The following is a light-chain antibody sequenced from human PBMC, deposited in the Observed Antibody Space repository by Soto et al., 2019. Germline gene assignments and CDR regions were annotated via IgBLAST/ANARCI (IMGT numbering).Light chain of an antibody. CDR2: GTS. J-gene: IGKJ1*01. CDR1: QNISRS. CDR3: HQYNGWPRT. Sequence: EIVMTQSPVTLSVCPGERGTVSCRASQNISRSLAWYQQKPGQGPSLLIYGTSTRAGGVPDRFTGGGPGTESTLTITRLQSEDFAVYYCHQYNGWPRTFGPGTKVDI. V-gene: IGKV3-15*01.